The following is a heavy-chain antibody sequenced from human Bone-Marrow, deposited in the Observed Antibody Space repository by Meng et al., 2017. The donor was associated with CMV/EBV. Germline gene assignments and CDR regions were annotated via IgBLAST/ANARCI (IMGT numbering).Heavy chain of an antibody. CDR3: ARVPPLAGVVPAAIDYYYYGMDV. Sequence: GSLRLSCSVSGDSINNYHCSWIRQSPAKGLEWIGYMHYTGNTQYNPSLKSRVTISMDTSKNQFSLNLNSVTAADTAVYYCARVPPLAGVVPAAIDYYYYGMDVWGQGTTVTVSS. CDR2: MHYTGNT. J-gene: IGHJ6*02. CDR1: GDSINNYH. D-gene: IGHD2-2*02. V-gene: IGHV4-59*13.